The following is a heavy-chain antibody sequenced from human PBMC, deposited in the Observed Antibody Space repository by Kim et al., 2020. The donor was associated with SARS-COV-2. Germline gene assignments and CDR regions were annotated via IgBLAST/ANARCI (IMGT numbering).Heavy chain of an antibody. Sequence: SETLSLTCTVSGGSISSYYWSWIRQPPGKGLEWIGHIYYSGSTNSTPSLKSRVTISVDTSKNQFSLKLSSVTAADTAVYDCARLGIVATGRDYWGQGSL. CDR1: GGSISSYY. V-gene: IGHV4-59*08. CDR2: IYYSGST. J-gene: IGHJ4*02. CDR3: ARLGIVATGRDY. D-gene: IGHD5-12*01.